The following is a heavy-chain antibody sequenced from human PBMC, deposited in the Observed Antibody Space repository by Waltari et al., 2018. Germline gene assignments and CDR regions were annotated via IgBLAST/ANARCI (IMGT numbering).Heavy chain of an antibody. CDR2: TDHSGGT. J-gene: IGHJ4*02. V-gene: IGHV4-30-2*01. D-gene: IGHD3-10*01. CDR1: GGSISSGGYY. CDR3: ARGGNQNYYGSGSDDVWDY. Sequence: QVQLQESGPGLVKPSQTLSLTCTVSGGSISSGGYYWSWIRQPPGKGLEWIGYTDHSGGTYYNPSLKSRVTRSVDRSKNQFSLKLSSVTAADTAVYYCARGGNQNYYGSGSDDVWDYWGQGTLVTVSS.